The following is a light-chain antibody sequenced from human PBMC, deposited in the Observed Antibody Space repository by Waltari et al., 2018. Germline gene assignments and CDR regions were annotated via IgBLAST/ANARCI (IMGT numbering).Light chain of an antibody. CDR3: QTGGHGTWV. CDR2: VNSDGSN. Sequence: QLVLTQSPSASASLGASVKLTCTLSSGHINNVIAWLQQRPEKGPRYLMKVNSDGSNNKGDEIPDRFSGSGSGAERYLSISSLQSEDEADYICQTGGHGTWVFGGGTKLTVL. V-gene: IGLV4-69*01. J-gene: IGLJ3*02. CDR1: SGHINNV.